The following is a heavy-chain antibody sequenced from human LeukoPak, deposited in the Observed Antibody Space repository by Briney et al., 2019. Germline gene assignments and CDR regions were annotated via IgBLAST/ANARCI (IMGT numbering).Heavy chain of an antibody. CDR1: GGPISSSSYY. CDR2: IYYSGST. Sequence: SETLSLTCTVSGGPISSSSYYWGWIRQPPGKGLEWIGSIYYSGSTYYNPSLKSRVTISVDTSKNQFSLKLSSVTAADTAVYYCARPGYSSGWSYDYWGQGTLVTVSS. V-gene: IGHV4-39*01. J-gene: IGHJ4*02. D-gene: IGHD6-19*01. CDR3: ARPGYSSGWSYDY.